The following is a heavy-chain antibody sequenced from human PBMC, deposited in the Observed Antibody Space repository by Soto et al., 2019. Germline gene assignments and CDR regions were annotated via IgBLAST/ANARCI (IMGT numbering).Heavy chain of an antibody. CDR3: ARGWIQLFDY. D-gene: IGHD5-18*01. Sequence: SETLSLTCTVSGGSISSGGYYWSWIRQHPGKGLEWIGYIYYSGSTYYNPSLKSRVTISVDTSKNQFSLKLSSVTAADTAVYYCARGWIQLFDYWGQGTLVTVSS. CDR1: GGSISSGGYY. CDR2: IYYSGST. V-gene: IGHV4-31*03. J-gene: IGHJ4*02.